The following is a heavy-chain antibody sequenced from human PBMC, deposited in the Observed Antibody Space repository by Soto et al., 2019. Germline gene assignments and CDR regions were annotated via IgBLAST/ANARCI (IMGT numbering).Heavy chain of an antibody. V-gene: IGHV3-7*01. CDR1: GFTFSSYW. Sequence: GGSLRLSCAASGFTFSSYWMSWVRQAPGKGLEWVANIKQDGSEKYYVDSVKGRFTISRDNAKNSLYLQMNSLRAEDTAVYYCAREGGGLGDILTGPRYYYYYMDVWGKGTTVTASS. D-gene: IGHD3-9*01. CDR2: IKQDGSEK. CDR3: AREGGGLGDILTGPRYYYYYMDV. J-gene: IGHJ6*03.